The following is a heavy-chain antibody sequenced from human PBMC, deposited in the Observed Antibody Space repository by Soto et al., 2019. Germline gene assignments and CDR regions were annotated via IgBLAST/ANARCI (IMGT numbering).Heavy chain of an antibody. V-gene: IGHV3-74*01. Sequence: GGSLRLSCAASGFNFSNHWMHWVRQRPAEGLVWVSRITSDGKSKAYAESVKGRFAISRDNAKNTLYLQMNGLTAEDTAVHYCARESGDWPLNWFDPWGQGTLVTVST. CDR1: GFNFSNHW. CDR2: ITSDGKSK. J-gene: IGHJ5*02. D-gene: IGHD2-21*02. CDR3: ARESGDWPLNWFDP.